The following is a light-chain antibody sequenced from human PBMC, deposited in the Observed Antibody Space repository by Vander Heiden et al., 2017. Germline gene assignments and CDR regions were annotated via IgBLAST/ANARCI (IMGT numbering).Light chain of an antibody. Sequence: NFMLTQPHSVSESPGKTITISCTRSSGSIARNSVHWYQQRPGSPPTTVIYEDTHRPSAVPDRFSGSIDTFSNSASLTISGLRTEGEAGCYCQSHDDSNVVFGGGTKLTVL. J-gene: IGLJ2*01. CDR1: SGSIARNS. CDR3: QSHDDSNVV. V-gene: IGLV6-57*01. CDR2: EDT.